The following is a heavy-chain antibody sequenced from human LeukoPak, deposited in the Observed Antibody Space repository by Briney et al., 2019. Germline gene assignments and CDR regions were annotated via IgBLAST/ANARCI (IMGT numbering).Heavy chain of an antibody. Sequence: GASVKVSCTASGYTLTDSYMHWVRQAPGQGLEWLAWINPNSGDTNYAQKFQGRVTVTSDTSISTAYMELSGLTSDDTAVYFCAREEQYRNYFDHWGQGTLVTVSS. D-gene: IGHD1/OR15-1a*01. CDR1: GYTLTDSY. V-gene: IGHV1-2*02. CDR3: AREEQYRNYFDH. CDR2: INPNSGDT. J-gene: IGHJ4*02.